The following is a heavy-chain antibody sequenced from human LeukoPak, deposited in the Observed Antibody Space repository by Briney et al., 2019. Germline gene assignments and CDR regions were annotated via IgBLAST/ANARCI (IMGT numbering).Heavy chain of an antibody. CDR1: GFTFSSYW. V-gene: IGHV3-74*01. Sequence: GGSLRLSCAASGFTFSSYWMHWVRQAPGKGLVWVSRINSDGSSTSYVDSVKGRFTISRDNAENTLYLQMSSLRAEDTALYYCARYSGSYQAIDYWGQGTLVTVSP. D-gene: IGHD1-26*01. J-gene: IGHJ4*02. CDR2: INSDGSST. CDR3: ARYSGSYQAIDY.